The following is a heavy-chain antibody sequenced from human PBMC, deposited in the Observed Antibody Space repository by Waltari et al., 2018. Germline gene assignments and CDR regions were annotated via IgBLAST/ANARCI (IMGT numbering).Heavy chain of an antibody. D-gene: IGHD7-27*01. CDR1: GFTFSKYG. J-gene: IGHJ4*02. CDR2: IRYDAYNE. CDR3: AKDRWELGGNFDY. Sequence: QGQLVESGGGVVQPGGSLRLSWAASGFTFSKYGMHWVRQAPGKGLEWVAFIRYDAYNEVYVDSVKGRFTISRDNSKNTVYLQMNSLRPEDTAEYYCAKDRWELGGNFDYWGQGTLVTVSS. V-gene: IGHV3-30*02.